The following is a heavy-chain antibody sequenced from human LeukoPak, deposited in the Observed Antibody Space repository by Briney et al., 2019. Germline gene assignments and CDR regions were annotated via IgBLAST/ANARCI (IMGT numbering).Heavy chain of an antibody. J-gene: IGHJ3*02. CDR1: GYTFTGYY. Sequence: VASVKVSCKASGYTFTGYYMHWVRQAPGQGLEWMGWINPNSGGTNYAQKFQGRVTMTRDTSISTAYMELSSLRSEDTAVYYCARGKRRYYYDSSGFRYAFDIWGQGTMVTVSS. CDR2: INPNSGGT. V-gene: IGHV1-2*02. D-gene: IGHD3-22*01. CDR3: ARGKRRYYYDSSGFRYAFDI.